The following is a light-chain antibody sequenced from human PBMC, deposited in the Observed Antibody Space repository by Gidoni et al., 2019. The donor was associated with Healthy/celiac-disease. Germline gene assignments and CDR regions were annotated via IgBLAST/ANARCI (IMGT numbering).Light chain of an antibody. CDR3: QQSYNTPLT. CDR2: AAS. V-gene: IGKV1-39*01. CDR1: QSISSY. Sequence: DIQMTQSPSSLSASVGDRVTITCRASQSISSYLNWYQLKPGKAPKLLIYAASSLQSGVPSRFSRSGSGTDFTLSISSLQPDDFATYYCQQSYNTPLTFGGGTKVEIK. J-gene: IGKJ4*01.